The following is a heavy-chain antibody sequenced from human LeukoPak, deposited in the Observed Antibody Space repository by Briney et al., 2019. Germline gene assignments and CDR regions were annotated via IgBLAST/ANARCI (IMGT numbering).Heavy chain of an antibody. V-gene: IGHV3-13*01. Sequence: GSLRLSCAASGITFSNYDMHWVRQATGKGLEWVSAIGTTGDTYYPGSVKGRFTISRENAKNSLYLQMNSLRAGDTAVYYCARGPATVTASYYYGMDVWGQGTTVTVSS. J-gene: IGHJ6*02. D-gene: IGHD4-17*01. CDR2: IGTTGDT. CDR1: GITFSNYD. CDR3: ARGPATVTASYYYGMDV.